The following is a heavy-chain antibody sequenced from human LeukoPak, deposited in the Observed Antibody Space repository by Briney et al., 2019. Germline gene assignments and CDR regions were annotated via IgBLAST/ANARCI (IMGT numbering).Heavy chain of an antibody. J-gene: IGHJ6*02. CDR3: ALLRAGRTSSHQEYYYSYGMDV. CDR1: GGTFSSYA. D-gene: IGHD3-10*01. CDR2: IIPIFGSA. V-gene: IGHV1-69*13. Sequence: ASVKVSCKASGGTFSSYAISWVRQAPGQGLEWMGQIIPIFGSAHCAQKFQDRVTSTVDESTGTAYMELSSLRSEDTAVYYCALLRAGRTSSHQEYYYSYGMDVWGQGTTVIVSS.